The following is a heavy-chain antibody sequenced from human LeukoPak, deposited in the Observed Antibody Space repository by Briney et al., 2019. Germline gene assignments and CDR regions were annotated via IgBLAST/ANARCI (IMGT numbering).Heavy chain of an antibody. V-gene: IGHV1-18*01. CDR1: GYTFTSYD. CDR3: ARDLVVVPAAINWFDP. Sequence: ASVKVSCKASGYTFTSYDISWVRQAPGQGLEWMGWISAYNGNTNYAQKLQGRVTMTTDTSTSTAYMELRSLRSDDTAVYYCARDLVVVPAAINWFDPWGQGTLVTVSS. D-gene: IGHD2-2*02. J-gene: IGHJ5*02. CDR2: ISAYNGNT.